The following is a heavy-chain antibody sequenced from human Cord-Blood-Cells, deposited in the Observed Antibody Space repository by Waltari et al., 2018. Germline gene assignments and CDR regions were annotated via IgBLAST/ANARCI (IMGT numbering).Heavy chain of an antibody. V-gene: IGHV1-2*02. CDR3: SRNARVGGSYPSDY. J-gene: IGHJ4*02. CDR2: INPNCGGT. D-gene: IGHD1-26*01. Sequence: QVQLVQSGAEVKKPGAPVQVPCKASGYTFHGSYIHWVPTVPGQGLAWRGWINPNCGGTNYAQKFQGRVTMTRDASISTAYMELSRLRSDDTAVYYCSRNARVGGSYPSDYWGQGTLVTVSS. CDR1: GYTFHGSY.